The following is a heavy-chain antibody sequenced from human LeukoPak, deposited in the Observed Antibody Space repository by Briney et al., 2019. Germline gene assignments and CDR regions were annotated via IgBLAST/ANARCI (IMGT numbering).Heavy chain of an antibody. J-gene: IGHJ3*02. V-gene: IGHV3-74*01. CDR1: GFTFSSYW. CDR2: INTDRSST. Sequence: GGSLRLSCAASGFTFSSYWMHWVRQAPGKGLVWVSRINTDRSSTSYADSVKGRFTISRDNAKNTLYLQMNSLRAEDTAVYYCARWTGTTGAFDIWGQGTMVTVSS. D-gene: IGHD1-7*01. CDR3: ARWTGTTGAFDI.